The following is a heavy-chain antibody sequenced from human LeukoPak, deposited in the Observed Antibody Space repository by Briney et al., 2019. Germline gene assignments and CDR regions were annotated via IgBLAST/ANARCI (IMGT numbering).Heavy chain of an antibody. CDR3: AKVGGDDTIQEPYFDY. CDR2: ISGSGGST. V-gene: IGHV3-23*01. Sequence: PGGSLRLSCAASGFTFSSYAMSWVRQAPGKGLEWVSAISGSGGSTYYADSVKGRFTISRDNSKNTLYLQMNSLRAEDTAVYYRAKVGGDDTIQEPYFDYWGQGTLVTVSS. CDR1: GFTFSSYA. D-gene: IGHD5-12*01. J-gene: IGHJ4*02.